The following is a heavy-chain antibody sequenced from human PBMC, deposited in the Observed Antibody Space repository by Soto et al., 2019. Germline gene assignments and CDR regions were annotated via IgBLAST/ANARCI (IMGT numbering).Heavy chain of an antibody. V-gene: IGHV2-5*02. Sequence: QITLKESGPTLVKPTQTLTLTCTFSGFSLNTPEVGVGWIRQPPGKALDWLALIYCDDDKYYSPSLKSRLTFTDDTSKHQVVLTMTNMDPVHTATYYCAHRAGVGFAELLSRPFDYWGQGALVTASS. D-gene: IGHD3-10*01. CDR3: AHRAGVGFAELLSRPFDY. CDR1: GFSLNTPEVG. CDR2: IYCDDDK. J-gene: IGHJ4*02.